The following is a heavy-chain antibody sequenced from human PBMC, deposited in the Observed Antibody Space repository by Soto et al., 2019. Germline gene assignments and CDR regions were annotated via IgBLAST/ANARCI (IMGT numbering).Heavy chain of an antibody. Sequence: EVQLVESGGGLVQPGGSLRLSCAASGFTFSAYWMHWVRQAPGEGLVCVSRINSDGTTTNYADSVKGRFTISRDNAENTLYLQMNSLRAEDTAVYDCARGEMATIWPLAYWGQGALVTVSS. D-gene: IGHD5-12*01. CDR3: ARGEMATIWPLAY. J-gene: IGHJ4*02. CDR2: INSDGTTT. CDR1: GFTFSAYW. V-gene: IGHV3-74*01.